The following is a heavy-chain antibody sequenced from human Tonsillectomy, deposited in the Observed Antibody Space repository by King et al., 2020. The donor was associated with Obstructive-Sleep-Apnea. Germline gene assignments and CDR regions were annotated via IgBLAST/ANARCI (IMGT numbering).Heavy chain of an antibody. CDR2: ISWNSGSI. CDR1: GFTFDDYA. CDR3: AKDPWLVPEYYFDY. J-gene: IGHJ4*02. Sequence: VQLVESGGGLVQPGRSLRLSCAASGFTFDDYAMHWVRQAPGKGLEWVSGISWNSGSIGYADSVKGRFTISRDNAKNSLYLQMNSLRAEDTALYYCAKDPWLVPEYYFDYWGQGTLVTVSS. V-gene: IGHV3-9*01. D-gene: IGHD6-19*01.